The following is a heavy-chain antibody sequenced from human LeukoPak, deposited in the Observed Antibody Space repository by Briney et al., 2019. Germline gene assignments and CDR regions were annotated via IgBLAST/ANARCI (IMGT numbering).Heavy chain of an antibody. CDR2: IYPGTADI. Sequence: GESLQISSKGSGYSFASYWIAWVRQMPGKGLEWMGVIYPGTADITYSPSFQGRVTISADKSVSTAYLHWSSLKASDTAIYYCARHLSSITSGPAYWGQGTLVTVSS. J-gene: IGHJ4*02. V-gene: IGHV5-51*01. D-gene: IGHD2-2*01. CDR1: GYSFASYW. CDR3: ARHLSSITSGPAY.